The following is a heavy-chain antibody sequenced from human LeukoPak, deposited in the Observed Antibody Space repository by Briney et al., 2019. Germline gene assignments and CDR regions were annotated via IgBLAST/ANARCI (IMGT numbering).Heavy chain of an antibody. CDR3: ARAAAAGPYYYYGMDV. D-gene: IGHD6-13*01. CDR2: SIPILGIA. CDR1: GYTFTGYY. J-gene: IGHJ6*02. Sequence: ASVKVSRKASGYTFTGYYMHWVRQAPGQGLEWRGRSIPILGIANYAQKFQGRVTITADKSTSTAYMELSSLRSEDTAVYYCARAAAAGPYYYYGMDVWGQGTTVTVSS. V-gene: IGHV1-69*04.